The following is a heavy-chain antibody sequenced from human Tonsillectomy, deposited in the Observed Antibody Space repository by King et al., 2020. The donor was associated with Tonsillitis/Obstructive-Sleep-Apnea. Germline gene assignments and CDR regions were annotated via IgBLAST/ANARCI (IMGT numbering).Heavy chain of an antibody. CDR3: ARQGRHCSGSNCFLDYYFDS. J-gene: IGHJ4*02. Sequence: QLVQSGAEVKKPGESLKISCTGSGYTFTSYWIAWVRQMPGKGLEYMGIIYPGDSDTRYNPSFQGQFTLSVDKSISAAYLQWSSLKASDTAMYYCARQGRHCSGSNCFLDYYFDSRGQGTQVTVSS. CDR1: GYTFTSYW. V-gene: IGHV5-51*01. CDR2: IYPGDSDT. D-gene: IGHD2-2*01.